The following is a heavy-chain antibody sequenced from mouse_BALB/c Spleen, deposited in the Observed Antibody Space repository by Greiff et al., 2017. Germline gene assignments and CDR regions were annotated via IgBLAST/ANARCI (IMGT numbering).Heavy chain of an antibody. Sequence: VQLQQSGAELAKPGASVKMSCKASGYTFTSYWMHWVKQRPGQGLEWIGYINPSTGYTEYNQKFKDKATLTADKSSSTAYMQLSSLTSEDSAVYYCARSYGNDVGDYAMDYCGQGTSVTVSS. CDR1: GYTFTSYW. CDR2: INPSTGYT. D-gene: IGHD2-10*02. V-gene: IGHV1-7*01. J-gene: IGHJ4*01. CDR3: ARSYGNDVGDYAMDY.